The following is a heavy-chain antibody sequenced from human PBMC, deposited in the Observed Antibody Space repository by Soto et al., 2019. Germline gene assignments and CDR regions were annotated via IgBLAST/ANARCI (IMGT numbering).Heavy chain of an antibody. D-gene: IGHD3-16*01. CDR1: GYTFSGYW. CDR2: IYPGDSDT. CDR3: SISPGAWGDYHNCMDV. V-gene: IGHV5-51*01. Sequence: VESLKISCKGSGYTFSGYWIGWVRQMPWKGLEWMGIIYPGDSDTRYSPSFQGQVTISADKSISTAYLQWSSLKASDTAMYYCSISPGAWGDYHNCMDVWGQGTPVTVSS. J-gene: IGHJ6*02.